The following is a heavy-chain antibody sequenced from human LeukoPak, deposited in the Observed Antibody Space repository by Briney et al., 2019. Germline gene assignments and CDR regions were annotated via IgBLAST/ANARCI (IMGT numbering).Heavy chain of an antibody. CDR2: ISYDGSNK. Sequence: GGSLRLSCAASGFTFSSYAMHWVRQAPGKGLEWVAVISYDGSNKYYADSVKGRFTISRDNSKNTLYLQMNSLRAEDTAVYYCARGRRVAAAGTDRDYFDYWGQGTLVTVSS. D-gene: IGHD6-13*01. CDR1: GFTFSSYA. CDR3: ARGRRVAAAGTDRDYFDY. J-gene: IGHJ4*02. V-gene: IGHV3-30-3*01.